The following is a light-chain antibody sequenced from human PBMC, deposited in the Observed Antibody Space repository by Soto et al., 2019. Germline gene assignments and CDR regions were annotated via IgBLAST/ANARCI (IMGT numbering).Light chain of an antibody. CDR2: SAA. CDR1: QDISRY. V-gene: IGKV1-9*01. Sequence: DIQLTQSPSFLSASVGDRVTITCRASQDISRYLAWFQQNPGKAPKLLIYSAATLQSGVPSRFSGSGSGTEFTLTITSLQPEDFATYFCLQLNSYPYTFGQGTKLDIK. J-gene: IGKJ2*01. CDR3: LQLNSYPYT.